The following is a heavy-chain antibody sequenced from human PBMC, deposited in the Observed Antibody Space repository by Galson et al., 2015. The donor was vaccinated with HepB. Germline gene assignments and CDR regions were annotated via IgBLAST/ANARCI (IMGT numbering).Heavy chain of an antibody. Sequence: SLRLSCAASGFTFSSYWMYWVRQAPGKGLVWVSQISSDATDTDYADSVRGRFTISRDNAKNTLYLQMNSLRAEDAAVYYCARPTSSNPESRSFYYWGQGTLVTVSS. D-gene: IGHD3-10*01. J-gene: IGHJ4*02. V-gene: IGHV3-74*01. CDR3: ARPTSSNPESRSFYY. CDR2: ISSDATDT. CDR1: GFTFSSYW.